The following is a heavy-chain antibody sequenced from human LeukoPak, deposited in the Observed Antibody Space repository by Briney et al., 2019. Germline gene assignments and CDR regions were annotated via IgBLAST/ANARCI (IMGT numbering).Heavy chain of an antibody. V-gene: IGHV3-48*01. CDR2: ISSSSSII. CDR1: GFTFNSYS. J-gene: IGHJ4*02. Sequence: GGSLRLSCEASGFTFNSYSMNWVRQAPGKGLEWVSYISSSSSIIYYADSVKGRFTISRDDSKNTLYLQMNSLRAEDAAVYYCAKDDGYNHYFDYWGQGTLVTVSS. D-gene: IGHD5-24*01. CDR3: AKDDGYNHYFDY.